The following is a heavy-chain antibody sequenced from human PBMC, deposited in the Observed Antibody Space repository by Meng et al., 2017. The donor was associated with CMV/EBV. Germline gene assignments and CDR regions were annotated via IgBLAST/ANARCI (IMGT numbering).Heavy chain of an antibody. CDR2: INHSGST. J-gene: IGHJ6*02. CDR3: ASALGQLVRLYYYYGMDV. CDR1: GGSFSGYY. Sequence: GSLRLSCAVYGGSFSGYYWSWIRQPPGKGLEWIGEINHSGSTNYNPALKSRVTISVDTSKNQFSLKLSSVAAADTAVYYCASALGQLVRLYYYYGMDVWGQGTTVTVSS. D-gene: IGHD6-13*01. V-gene: IGHV4-34*01.